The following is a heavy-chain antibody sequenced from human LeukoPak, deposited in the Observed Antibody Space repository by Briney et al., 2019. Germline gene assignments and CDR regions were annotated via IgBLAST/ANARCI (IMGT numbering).Heavy chain of an antibody. D-gene: IGHD6-19*01. V-gene: IGHV3-48*01. CDR2: ISSGSSSTR. CDR3: AAGAPVYSSGWYGSRYDY. Sequence: PGGSLRLSCAASRFTFSSYDMYWVRQAPGKGLEWVSYISSGSSSTRYYADSVKGRFTISRDNAKNSLYLQMNSLRAEDTAVYYCAAGAPVYSSGWYGSRYDYWGQGTLVTVSS. J-gene: IGHJ4*02. CDR1: RFTFSSYD.